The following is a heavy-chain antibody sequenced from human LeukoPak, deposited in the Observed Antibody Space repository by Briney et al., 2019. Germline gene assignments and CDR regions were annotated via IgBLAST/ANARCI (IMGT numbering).Heavy chain of an antibody. CDR1: GFTFSSYE. CDR3: ARAPMRYCSGGSCYSPGMDV. D-gene: IGHD2-15*01. J-gene: IGHJ6*02. Sequence: GGSLRLSCAASGFTFSSYEMNWVRQAPGKGLEWVSYISSSGSTIYYADSVKGRFTISRDNAKNSLCLQMNSLRAEDTAVYYCARAPMRYCSGGSCYSPGMDVWGQGTTVTVSS. CDR2: ISSSGSTI. V-gene: IGHV3-48*03.